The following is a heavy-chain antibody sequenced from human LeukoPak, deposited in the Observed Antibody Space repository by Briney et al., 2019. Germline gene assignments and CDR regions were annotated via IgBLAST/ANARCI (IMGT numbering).Heavy chain of an antibody. CDR1: GFDFGTYN. J-gene: IGHJ5*02. D-gene: IGHD2-21*02. Sequence: GGSLRLSCAASGFDFGTYNMKWFRLAPGKGLEWVSTISSSRTYMFIAASVKGRFTISRDNANDSLYLHMNNVRVEDTAIYYCARTYRGDFDPWGQGTLVTVSS. CDR3: ARTYRGDFDP. V-gene: IGHV3-21*01. CDR2: ISSSRTYM.